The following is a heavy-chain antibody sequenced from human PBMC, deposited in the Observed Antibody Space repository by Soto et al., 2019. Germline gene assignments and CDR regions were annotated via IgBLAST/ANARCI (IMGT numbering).Heavy chain of an antibody. V-gene: IGHV4-34*01. CDR2: INHSGST. J-gene: IGHJ3*02. Sequence: SATLSLTCAVYRRSFSGYYWTWIRQPPGKGLAWIGEINHSGSTNYNPSLKSRVTISVDTSKNQFSLKLSSVTAADTAVYYCARGLYYCSGGSCYSGRGTHRLAFDIWGQGTMVA. D-gene: IGHD2-15*01. CDR3: ARGLYYCSGGSCYSGRGTHRLAFDI. CDR1: RRSFSGYY.